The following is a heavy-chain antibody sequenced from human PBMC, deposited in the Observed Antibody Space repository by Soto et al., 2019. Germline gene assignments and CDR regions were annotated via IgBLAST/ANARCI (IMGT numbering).Heavy chain of an antibody. V-gene: IGHV3-30*18. CDR2: ISYDGSNK. CDR3: AKDSGDYVVYYYYGMDV. Sequence: QVQLVESGGGVVQPGRSLRLSCAASGFTFSSYGMHWVRQAPGKGLEWVAVISYDGSNKYYADSVKGRFTISRDNSKNTLHLQMNSLRAEDTAVYYCAKDSGDYVVYYYYGMDVWGQGTTVTVSS. J-gene: IGHJ6*02. CDR1: GFTFSSYG. D-gene: IGHD4-17*01.